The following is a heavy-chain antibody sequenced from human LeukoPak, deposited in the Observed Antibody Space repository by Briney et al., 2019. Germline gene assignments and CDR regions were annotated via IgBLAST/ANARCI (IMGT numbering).Heavy chain of an antibody. CDR3: AREVTFAAAGTTPGGY. D-gene: IGHD6-13*01. CDR1: GYTFTSYA. V-gene: IGHV1-3*01. J-gene: IGHJ4*02. CDR2: INAGNGNT. Sequence: GASVKVSCKASGYTFTSYAMHWVRQAPGQRLEWMGWINAGNGNTKYSQKFQGRVTITRDTSASTAYMELSSLRSEDTAVYYCAREVTFAAAGTTPGGYWGQGTLVTVSS.